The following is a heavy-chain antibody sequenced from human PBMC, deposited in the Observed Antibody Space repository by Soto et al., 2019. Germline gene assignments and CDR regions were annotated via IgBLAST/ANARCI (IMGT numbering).Heavy chain of an antibody. D-gene: IGHD3-3*01. Sequence: ASVKVSCKASGYTFTSYGISWVRQAPGQGLEWMGWISAYNGNTNYAQKLQGRVTMTTDTSTSTAYMELRSLRSDDTAVYYCARVSIFGVVIIGRYYGMDVWGQGTTVTVSS. CDR1: GYTFTSYG. J-gene: IGHJ6*02. V-gene: IGHV1-18*01. CDR2: ISAYNGNT. CDR3: ARVSIFGVVIIGRYYGMDV.